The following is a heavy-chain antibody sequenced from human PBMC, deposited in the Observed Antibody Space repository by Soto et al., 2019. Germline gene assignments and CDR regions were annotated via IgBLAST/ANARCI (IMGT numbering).Heavy chain of an antibody. Sequence: QVQLVQSGAEVKKPGSSVKVSCKASGGTFSSYAISWVRQAPGQGLDWMGGIIPIFGTANYAQKFQGRVTITADESTSTAYMELSSLRSEDTAVYYCARGTYYDSSGHASYFDYWGQGTLVTVSS. J-gene: IGHJ4*02. V-gene: IGHV1-69*01. D-gene: IGHD3-22*01. CDR3: ARGTYYDSSGHASYFDY. CDR1: GGTFSSYA. CDR2: IIPIFGTA.